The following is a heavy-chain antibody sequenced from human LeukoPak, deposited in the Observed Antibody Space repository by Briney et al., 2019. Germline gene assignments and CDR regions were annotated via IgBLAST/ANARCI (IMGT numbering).Heavy chain of an antibody. D-gene: IGHD4-17*01. Sequence: PGGSLRLSCTASGFTFGDYAMSWFRQAPGKGLEWVGFIRSKAYGGTTEYAASVKGRFTISRDDSKSIAYLQMNSLKTEDTAVYYCTREAFNPDYGDLFDYWGQGTLVTVSS. CDR3: TREAFNPDYGDLFDY. CDR1: GFTFGDYA. V-gene: IGHV3-49*03. J-gene: IGHJ4*02. CDR2: IRSKAYGGTT.